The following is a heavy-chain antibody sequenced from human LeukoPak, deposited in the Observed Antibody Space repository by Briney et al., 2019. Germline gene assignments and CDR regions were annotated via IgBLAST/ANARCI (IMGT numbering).Heavy chain of an antibody. CDR1: GYTFTGYY. CDR3: ARDRVVRGGKGFDD. Sequence: ASVKVSCKASGYTFTGYYMHWVRQAPGQGLEWMGWINPNSGGTNYAQKFQGRVTMTRDTSISTAYMELSRLRSDDTAVYYCARDRVVRGGKGFDDWGQGTLVTVSS. CDR2: INPNSGGT. D-gene: IGHD3-10*01. J-gene: IGHJ4*02. V-gene: IGHV1-2*02.